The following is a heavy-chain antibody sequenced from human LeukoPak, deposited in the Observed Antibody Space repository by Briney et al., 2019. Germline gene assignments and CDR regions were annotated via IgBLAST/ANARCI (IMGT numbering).Heavy chain of an antibody. J-gene: IGHJ5*02. Sequence: SETLSLTCTVSGGSIGSSRYYWGWIRQPPGKGLEWIGSIYYSGSTYYNPSLKSRVTISVDTSKNQFSLKLSSVTAADTAVYYCARDWCSGTSCPTGFDPWGQRPLVTVSS. V-gene: IGHV4-39*07. D-gene: IGHD2-2*01. CDR2: IYYSGST. CDR3: ARDWCSGTSCPTGFDP. CDR1: GGSIGSSRYY.